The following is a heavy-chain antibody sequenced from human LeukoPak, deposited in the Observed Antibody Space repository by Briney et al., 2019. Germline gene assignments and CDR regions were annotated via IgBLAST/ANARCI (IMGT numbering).Heavy chain of an antibody. Sequence: PSETLSLTCTVSGGSISSGDYYWSWIRQPPGKGLEWIGYIYYSGSTYYNPSLKSRVTISVDTSKNQFSLKLSSVTAADTAVYYCARGRSSSIDFDYWGQGTLVTVSS. D-gene: IGHD6-6*01. CDR2: IYYSGST. CDR1: GGSISSGDYY. J-gene: IGHJ4*02. V-gene: IGHV4-30-4*01. CDR3: ARGRSSSIDFDY.